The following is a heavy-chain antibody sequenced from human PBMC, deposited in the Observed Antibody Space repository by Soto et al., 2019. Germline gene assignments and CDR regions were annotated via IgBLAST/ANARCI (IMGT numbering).Heavy chain of an antibody. D-gene: IGHD2-2*01. CDR3: ARAFGSTMPSLF. Sequence: XETLCLTCTVPGGYISSYYWTWIRQPPGKGLEWIGYIYYSGSTNYNPSLKSRVTMSIDTSKNQFSLKLSSVTAADTAVYYCARAFGSTMPSLFWGQGTLATVSS. V-gene: IGHV4-59*01. J-gene: IGHJ4*02. CDR1: GGYISSYY. CDR2: IYYSGST.